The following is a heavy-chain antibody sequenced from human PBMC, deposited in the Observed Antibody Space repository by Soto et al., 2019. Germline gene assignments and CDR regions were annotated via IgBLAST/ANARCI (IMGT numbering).Heavy chain of an antibody. Sequence: GGSLRLSCAASGFTFSSYGMHWVRQAPGKGLEWVAVISYDGSNKYYADSVKGRFTISRDNSKNTLYLQMNSLRAEDTAVYYCAKDQARFGFTMVRGHPPSQTGYYYYGMDVWGQGTTVTVSS. V-gene: IGHV3-30*18. CDR1: GFTFSSYG. J-gene: IGHJ6*02. D-gene: IGHD3-10*01. CDR3: AKDQARFGFTMVRGHPPSQTGYYYYGMDV. CDR2: ISYDGSNK.